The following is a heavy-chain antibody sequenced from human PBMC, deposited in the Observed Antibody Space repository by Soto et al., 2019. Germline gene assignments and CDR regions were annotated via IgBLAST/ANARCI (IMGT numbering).Heavy chain of an antibody. CDR2: IYYSGST. Sequence: SETLSLTCTVSGGSISSGDYYWSWIRQPPGKGLEWIGYIYYSGSTYYNPSLKSRVTISVDTSKNQFSLKLSSVTAADTAVYYCARFLGSGYLFDYWGQGNLVTVSS. D-gene: IGHD3-22*01. CDR1: GGSISSGDYY. J-gene: IGHJ4*02. CDR3: ARFLGSGYLFDY. V-gene: IGHV4-30-4*01.